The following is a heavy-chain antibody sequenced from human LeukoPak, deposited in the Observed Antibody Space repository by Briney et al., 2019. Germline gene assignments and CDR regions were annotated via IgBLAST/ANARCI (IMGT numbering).Heavy chain of an antibody. D-gene: IGHD5-24*01. CDR3: ARGGPGVDGYNYAFDI. J-gene: IGHJ3*02. CDR2: INPSGGST. V-gene: IGHV1-46*01. Sequence: ASVKVSCTASGYSLTTYYIHWVRQAPGQGLEWMGIINPSGGSTSYAQKFQGRVTMTRDTSTSTVSMELSSLRSEDTAVYYCARGGPGVDGYNYAFDIWGQGTRVTVSS. CDR1: GYSLTTYY.